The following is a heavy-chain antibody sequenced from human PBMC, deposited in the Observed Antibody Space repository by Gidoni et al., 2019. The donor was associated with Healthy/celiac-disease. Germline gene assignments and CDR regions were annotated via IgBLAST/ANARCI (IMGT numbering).Heavy chain of an antibody. Sequence: QVQLQESGPGLVKPSPTLSLTCTVSGGSISSGSYYWSWIRQPAGKGLEWIGRIYTSGSTNYNPSLKSRVTISVDTSKNQFSLKLSSVTAADTAVYYCAREMDYIHSLSGMDVWGQGTTVTVSS. CDR1: GGSISSGSYY. J-gene: IGHJ6*02. D-gene: IGHD4-4*01. CDR3: AREMDYIHSLSGMDV. CDR2: IYTSGST. V-gene: IGHV4-61*02.